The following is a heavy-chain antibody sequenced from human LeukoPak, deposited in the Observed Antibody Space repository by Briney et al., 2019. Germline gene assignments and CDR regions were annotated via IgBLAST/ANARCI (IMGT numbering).Heavy chain of an antibody. CDR3: ARVLSGCETTRCELDY. Sequence: GGSLRLSCAASGFAFSTYSMNWVRQAPGKGLEWVSSISSSSTYIYYADSVKGRVTISRDNVKNSLYLQMNSLRAEDTAVYYCARVLSGCETTRCELDYWGQGTLVTVSS. V-gene: IGHV3-21*01. D-gene: IGHD1-26*01. CDR1: GFAFSTYS. J-gene: IGHJ4*02. CDR2: ISSSSTYI.